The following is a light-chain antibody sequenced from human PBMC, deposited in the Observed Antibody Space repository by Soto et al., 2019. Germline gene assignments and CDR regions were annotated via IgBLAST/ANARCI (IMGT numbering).Light chain of an antibody. V-gene: IGKV1-39*01. CDR1: QSISSY. Sequence: IQVTQSHSSLSSSVGDRVTITCRASQSISSYLNWYQQKPGKAPKLLIYAASSLQSGVPSRFSGSGSGTDFTLTISSLQPDDIATYYCQQYYNLPPFGQGTRLEVK. CDR3: QQYYNLPP. CDR2: AAS. J-gene: IGKJ5*01.